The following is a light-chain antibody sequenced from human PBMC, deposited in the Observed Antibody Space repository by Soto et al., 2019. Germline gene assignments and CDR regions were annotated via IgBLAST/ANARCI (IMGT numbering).Light chain of an antibody. CDR1: QSVSNNY. Sequence: ENVLTQSPGTLSLSPGERATLSCRASQSVSNNYLAWYQQKPGQAPRLLIYGASSRATGIPDRFSGSGSGTDFTLTISRLEPEDFAVYYCQQYGGSPLTFGGGTKVEIK. CDR3: QQYGGSPLT. V-gene: IGKV3-20*01. J-gene: IGKJ4*01. CDR2: GAS.